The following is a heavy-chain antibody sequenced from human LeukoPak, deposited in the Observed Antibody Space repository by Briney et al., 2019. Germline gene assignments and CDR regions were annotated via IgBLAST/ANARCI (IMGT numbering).Heavy chain of an antibody. J-gene: IGHJ5*02. CDR3: ATGWRWLQSKDL. Sequence: ASVKVSCKVSGYTLTELSMHWVRLAPGKGLEWMGGFDPEDGETIYAQKFQGRVTMTEDTSTDTAYMELSSLRSEDTAVYYCATGWRWLQSKDLWGQGTLVTVSS. D-gene: IGHD5-24*01. CDR1: GYTLTELS. CDR2: FDPEDGET. V-gene: IGHV1-24*01.